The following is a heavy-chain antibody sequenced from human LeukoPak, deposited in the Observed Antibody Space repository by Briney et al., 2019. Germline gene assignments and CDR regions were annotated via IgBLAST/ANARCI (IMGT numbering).Heavy chain of an antibody. CDR1: GYTFTGYY. Sequence: ASVKVSCKTSGYTFTGYYMHWVRQAPGQGLEWMGWINPNSGGTNYAQKFQGRVTMTRDTSISTAYMELSRLSSHDTAVYYCARLSGNYYAGLDYWGQGTLVTVSS. D-gene: IGHD1-26*01. CDR2: INPNSGGT. V-gene: IGHV1-2*02. CDR3: ARLSGNYYAGLDY. J-gene: IGHJ4*02.